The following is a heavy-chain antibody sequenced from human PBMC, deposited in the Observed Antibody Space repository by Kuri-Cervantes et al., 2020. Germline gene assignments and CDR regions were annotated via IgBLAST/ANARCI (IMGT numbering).Heavy chain of an antibody. J-gene: IGHJ6*02. D-gene: IGHD4-17*01. Sequence: GESLKISCAASGFTFSSYWMHWVRQAPGKGLVWVSRINSDGSSTSYADSVKGRFTISRDSAKNTLYLQMNSLRAEDTAVYYCARERIRTVTYYGMDVWGQGTTVTVSS. CDR2: INSDGSST. CDR3: ARERIRTVTYYGMDV. V-gene: IGHV3-74*01. CDR1: GFTFSSYW.